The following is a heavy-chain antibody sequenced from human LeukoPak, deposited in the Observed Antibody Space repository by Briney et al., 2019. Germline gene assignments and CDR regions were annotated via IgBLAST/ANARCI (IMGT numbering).Heavy chain of an antibody. D-gene: IGHD2-2*01. V-gene: IGHV1-2*02. Sequence: ASVKVSCKASGHTFTGYYMHWVRQAAGHGLEWMRWINPNSGGTNYAQKLQGRVTMTRDTSIRTADMELSRLRSHSTAVYICARDNSSTTSGYFRGAVYTCGQGEMYSVSS. CDR2: INPNSGGT. CDR3: ARDNSSTTSGYFRGAVYT. CDR1: GHTFTGYY. J-gene: IGHJ3*02.